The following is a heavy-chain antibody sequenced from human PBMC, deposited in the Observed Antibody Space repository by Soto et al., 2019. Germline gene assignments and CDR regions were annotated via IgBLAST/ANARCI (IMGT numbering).Heavy chain of an antibody. CDR3: AKEVGYCSSTRCPYYFDY. J-gene: IGHJ4*02. Sequence: QVQLVESGGGVVQPGRSLRLSCAASGFTFSSYGLHWVRQAPGKGLEWVAVISYDGSNKYYADSVKGRFTISRDNSKNTLYVQMNSLRAEDTAVYYCAKEVGYCSSTRCPYYFDYCGQGTLVTVSS. D-gene: IGHD2-2*01. CDR1: GFTFSSYG. V-gene: IGHV3-30*18. CDR2: ISYDGSNK.